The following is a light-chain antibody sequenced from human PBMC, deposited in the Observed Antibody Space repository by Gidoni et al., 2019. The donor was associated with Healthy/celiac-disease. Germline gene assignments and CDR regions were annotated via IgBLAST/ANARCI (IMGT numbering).Light chain of an antibody. CDR3: QQYNNWLRT. J-gene: IGKJ2*02. CDR1: QSVSSN. Sequence: EIVMTHSPATLSVSPGERATLCCRASQSVSSNLSWYQQKPGQAPRLLIYGASTRATGIPARFSGSGSGTEFTLTISSLQSEDFAVYYCQQYNNWLRTFGQGTKLEIK. CDR2: GAS. V-gene: IGKV3-15*01.